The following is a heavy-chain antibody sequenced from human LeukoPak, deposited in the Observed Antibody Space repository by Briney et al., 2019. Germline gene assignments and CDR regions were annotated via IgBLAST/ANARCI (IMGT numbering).Heavy chain of an antibody. CDR3: AREMGGYYFDN. CDR2: IWANSGST. CDR1: GLTYSTYW. Sequence: GGSLRLSCAASGLTYSTYWMSWVRQAPGKGLEWVSYIWANSGSTYYADSVKGRFAISRDNAKDSLYLQMNSLRDEDTAVYYCAREMGGYYFDNWGQGTLVTVSS. D-gene: IGHD1-26*01. V-gene: IGHV3-48*02. J-gene: IGHJ4*02.